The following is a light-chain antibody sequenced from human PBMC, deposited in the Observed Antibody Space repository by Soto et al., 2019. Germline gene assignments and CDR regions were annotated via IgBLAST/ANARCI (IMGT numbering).Light chain of an antibody. CDR3: QQSNNWPYT. CDR1: QSVSDN. Sequence: EIVMTQSPATLSVSPGERVTLSCRASQSVSDNLAWYQQKPGQAPRLLIYGASTRATTTPARFSGSGSGTEFTLTISSLQSEDFAVYFCQQSNNWPYTFGQWTKLDIK. V-gene: IGKV3-15*01. J-gene: IGKJ2*01. CDR2: GAS.